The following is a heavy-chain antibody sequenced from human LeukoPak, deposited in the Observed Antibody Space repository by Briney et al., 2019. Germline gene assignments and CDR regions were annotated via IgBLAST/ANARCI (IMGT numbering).Heavy chain of an antibody. V-gene: IGHV1-69*13. CDR2: IIPIFGTA. Sequence: SVKVSCKASGGTFSSYAISWVRQAPGQGLEWMGGIIPIFGTANYAQKFQGRVTITADESTSTAYMELSSLRSKDTAVYYCARSMRGGDAFDIWGQGTMVTVSS. D-gene: IGHD3-10*01. CDR1: GGTFSSYA. J-gene: IGHJ3*02. CDR3: ARSMRGGDAFDI.